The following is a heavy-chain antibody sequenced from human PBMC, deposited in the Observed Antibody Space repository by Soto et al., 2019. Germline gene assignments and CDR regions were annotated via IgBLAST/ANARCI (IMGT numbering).Heavy chain of an antibody. CDR1: GYTFTSYD. D-gene: IGHD2-2*01. Sequence: ASVKVSCKASGYTFTSYDINWVRQATGQGLEWMGWLNTASGNTAYAQKFQGRVTMTRDTSTTTAYMEMSSLRSEDTAVYYCARDLGYCSSTSCPYNWFDPWGQGTLVTVSS. V-gene: IGHV1-8*01. CDR2: LNTASGNT. CDR3: ARDLGYCSSTSCPYNWFDP. J-gene: IGHJ5*02.